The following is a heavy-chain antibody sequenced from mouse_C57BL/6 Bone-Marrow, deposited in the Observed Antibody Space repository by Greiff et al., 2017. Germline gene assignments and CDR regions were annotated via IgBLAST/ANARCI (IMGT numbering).Heavy chain of an antibody. CDR1: GYTFTSYW. CDR3: AREGHDDNGSSPYDFDY. D-gene: IGHD1-1*01. V-gene: IGHV1-64*01. CDR2: IKPNSGST. J-gene: IGHJ2*01. Sequence: VQLQQSGAELVKPGASVKLSCKASGYTFTSYWMHWVQQRPGHGLEWIGMIKPNSGSTNYNEKFKGKATLTVAKSSSTANLQLRSLTYADSAVYYYAREGHDDNGSSPYDFDYWGQGTTLTVSS.